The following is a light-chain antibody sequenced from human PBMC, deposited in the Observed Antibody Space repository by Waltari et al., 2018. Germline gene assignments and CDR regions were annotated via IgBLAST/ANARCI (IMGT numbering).Light chain of an antibody. CDR1: QSIFYSSDNKNY. Sequence: DIVMTQSPASLAVSLGERATLKCKSSQSIFYSSDNKNYLGWYQQKPGQAPKLLIYWASAREPGVPDRFSGSGSGTDFTLTITSVQAEDVAVYYCHQYYDTLWTFGQGSTVEIK. CDR3: HQYYDTLWT. CDR2: WAS. J-gene: IGKJ1*01. V-gene: IGKV4-1*01.